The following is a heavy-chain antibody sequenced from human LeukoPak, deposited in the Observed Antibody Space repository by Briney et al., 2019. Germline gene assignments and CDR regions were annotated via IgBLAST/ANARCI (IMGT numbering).Heavy chain of an antibody. CDR3: ATAITVTTSSFDI. Sequence: ASVKVSCKASGYTFTSYGISWVRQAPGQGLEWMGWISAYIGNTNCAQKLQGRITMTTDTSTSTAYMELRSLRSDDTAVYYCATAITVTTSSFDIWGQGTMVTVSS. J-gene: IGHJ3*02. CDR1: GYTFTSYG. D-gene: IGHD4-17*01. CDR2: ISAYIGNT. V-gene: IGHV1-18*01.